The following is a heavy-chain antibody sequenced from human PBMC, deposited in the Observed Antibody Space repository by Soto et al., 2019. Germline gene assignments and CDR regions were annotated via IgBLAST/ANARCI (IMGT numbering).Heavy chain of an antibody. D-gene: IGHD2-21*02. CDR1: GGSISSTTYY. CDR3: ARQSRHVVVVTAVMSAFDI. Sequence: PSETLSLTCTVSGGSISSTTYYWGWIRQPPGKGLEWVGNMFYSAGMYYNPSLRSRVTISVDTSKNQFSLKLRSVTAADTAVYYCARQSRHVVVVTAVMSAFDIWGQGTTVTVSS. CDR2: MFYSAGM. J-gene: IGHJ3*02. V-gene: IGHV4-39*01.